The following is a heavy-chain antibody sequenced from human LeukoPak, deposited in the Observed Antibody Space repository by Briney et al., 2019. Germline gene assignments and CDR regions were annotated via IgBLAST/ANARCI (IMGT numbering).Heavy chain of an antibody. CDR1: GYSFTSYR. CDR2: IYPGDSDT. V-gene: IGHV5-51*01. CDR3: ARRPYCSSTSCYVAFDI. J-gene: IGHJ3*02. D-gene: IGHD2-2*01. Sequence: GESLKISCKGSGYSFTSYRIGWVRQMPGKGLEWMGIIYPGDSDTRYSPSFQGQVTISADKSISTAYLQWSSLKASDTAMYYCARRPYCSSTSCYVAFDIWGQGTMVTVSS.